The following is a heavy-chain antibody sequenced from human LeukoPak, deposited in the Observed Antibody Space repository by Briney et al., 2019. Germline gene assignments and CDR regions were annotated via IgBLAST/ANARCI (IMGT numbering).Heavy chain of an antibody. CDR2: IYPGDSDT. CDR1: GYSFTGYW. D-gene: IGHD6-19*01. CDR3: ARREAVAAIAPHDAFDI. J-gene: IGHJ3*02. V-gene: IGHV5-51*01. Sequence: GESLKISCKGSGYSFTGYWIGWVRQMPGKGLEWMGIIYPGDSDTRYSPSFQCQVTISADKSISTAYLQWSSLKASATAMYYCARREAVAAIAPHDAFDIWGKGTMVTVSS.